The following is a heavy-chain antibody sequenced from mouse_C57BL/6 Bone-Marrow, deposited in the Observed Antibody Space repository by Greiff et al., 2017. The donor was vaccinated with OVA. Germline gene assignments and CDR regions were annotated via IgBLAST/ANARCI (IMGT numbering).Heavy chain of an antibody. V-gene: IGHV1-55*01. D-gene: IGHD2-1*01. CDR2: IQPGNDDT. J-gene: IGHJ1*03. CDR3: AIDGNYPYLDV. Sequence: VQLQEPGAELVKPGASVKMSCKASGYTFTSYWIDWVKQRHGQGLEWIGNIQPGNDDTKYNEKFKGKATLTVDTSSSTAYMQLSSLTSEDSAVYYCAIDGNYPYLDVWGTGTTVTVSS. CDR1: GYTFTSYW.